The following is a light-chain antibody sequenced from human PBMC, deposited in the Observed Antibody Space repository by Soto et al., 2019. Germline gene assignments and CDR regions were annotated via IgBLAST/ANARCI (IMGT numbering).Light chain of an antibody. J-gene: IGKJ2*01. Sequence: EIVLTQSPATLSLSPGERATLSCRASPSVSSYFAWYQQKPGQAPRLLIYDASNRATGIPARFSGSGSGTDFTLTISSLEPEDFAVYYCQQRSNWPPYTFGQGTKLEIK. CDR3: QQRSNWPPYT. CDR1: PSVSSY. V-gene: IGKV3-11*01. CDR2: DAS.